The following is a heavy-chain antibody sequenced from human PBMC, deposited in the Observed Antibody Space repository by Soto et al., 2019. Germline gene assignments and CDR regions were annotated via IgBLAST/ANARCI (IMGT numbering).Heavy chain of an antibody. CDR3: ASGGSSLNFDS. J-gene: IGHJ4*02. CDR2: INSDGSST. Sequence: GGPLRDSCAAAGYSIRSYWMQWVRQAPGKGLVWVSWINSDGSSTSYADSVKGRFTISRDNAKNTLYLQMNSPRAEDTAVYYCASGGSSLNFDSWGQGTLVTVSS. V-gene: IGHV3-74*01. CDR1: GYSIRSYW. D-gene: IGHD6-6*01.